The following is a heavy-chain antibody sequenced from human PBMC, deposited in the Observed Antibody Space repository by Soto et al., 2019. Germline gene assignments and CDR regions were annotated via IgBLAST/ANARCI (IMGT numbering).Heavy chain of an antibody. CDR2: IYHSGII. D-gene: IGHD3-22*01. Sequence: SETLSLTCTVSGYSISSGYYWGWIRQPPGKGLEWVGSIYHSGIIYYNPSLKSRVTISVDTSKNQFSLELTSVTAADTAVYYCARDYDYFYDSGNLYSRPFDAWGQGALVTVSS. CDR1: GYSISSGYY. J-gene: IGHJ4*02. V-gene: IGHV4-38-2*02. CDR3: ARDYDYFYDSGNLYSRPFDA.